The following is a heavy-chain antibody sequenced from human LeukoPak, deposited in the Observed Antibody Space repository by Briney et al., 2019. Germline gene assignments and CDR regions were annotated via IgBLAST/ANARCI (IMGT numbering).Heavy chain of an antibody. CDR1: GFTFSSYS. J-gene: IGHJ4*02. Sequence: GGSLRLSCAASGFTFSSYSMNWVRQAPGKGLEWVSSISSSSSYIYYADSVKGRFTISRDNAKNSLYLQMNSLRAEDTTVYYCARDRPNYYGSDGHYYRRDGDYWGRGTLVSVSS. CDR3: ARDRPNYYGSDGHYYRRDGDY. D-gene: IGHD3-22*01. V-gene: IGHV3-21*04. CDR2: ISSSSSYI.